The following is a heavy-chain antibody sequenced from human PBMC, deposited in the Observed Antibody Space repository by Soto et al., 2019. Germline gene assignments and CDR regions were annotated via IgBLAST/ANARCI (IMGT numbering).Heavy chain of an antibody. CDR1: GYSFTSYW. D-gene: IGHD6-13*01. CDR3: ARRSSSWYGPPRY. Sequence: PGESLKISCQGSGYSFTSYWIGWVRQMPGKGLEWMGIIYPGDSDTRYSPSFQGQVTISADKSISTAYLQWSSPKASDTAMYYCARRSSSWYGPPRYWGQGTLVTVSS. CDR2: IYPGDSDT. V-gene: IGHV5-51*01. J-gene: IGHJ4*02.